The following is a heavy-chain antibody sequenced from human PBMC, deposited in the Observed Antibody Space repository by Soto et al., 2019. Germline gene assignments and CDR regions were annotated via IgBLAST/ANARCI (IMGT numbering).Heavy chain of an antibody. Sequence: EVQLVESGGGLVQPGGSLRLSCAATGFTFSTYWMHWVRQGPGKGLVWVSRISTDGSSTNYADSVKGRFTISRDNLKSTLYLQMTSLRAEDRAVYYCARATGSNYPFDYWGQGSLVNVSS. V-gene: IGHV3-74*01. CDR2: ISTDGSST. J-gene: IGHJ4*02. CDR3: ARATGSNYPFDY. CDR1: GFTFSTYW. D-gene: IGHD4-4*01.